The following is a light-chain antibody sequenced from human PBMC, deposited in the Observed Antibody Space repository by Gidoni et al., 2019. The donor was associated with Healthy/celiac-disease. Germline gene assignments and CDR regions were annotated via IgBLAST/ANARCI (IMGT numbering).Light chain of an antibody. CDR2: SNN. CDR3: AAWDDSLNGFWG. Sequence: QSGLTQPPSSSGTPGQRFTIACSGSNTNIGSNTVNLYQQLPGTAPKLLIYSNNQRPSGVPDRFSGSKSGTSASLAISGLQSEDEADYYCAAWDDSLNGFWGFGGGSKLTVL. J-gene: IGLJ3*02. V-gene: IGLV1-44*01. CDR1: NTNIGSNT.